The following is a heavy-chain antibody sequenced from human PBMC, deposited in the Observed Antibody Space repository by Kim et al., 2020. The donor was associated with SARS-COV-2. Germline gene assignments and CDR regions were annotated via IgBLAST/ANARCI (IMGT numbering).Heavy chain of an antibody. V-gene: IGHV1-2*06. Sequence: ASVKVSCKASGYTFTSYYINWVRQAPGQGLEWLGRIHPNSGGADYAQKFQGRVTMTSVTSIATAYMELTRLTSDDTAGYYCAGRDARLWGQGTRVTVS. CDR1: GYTFTSYY. CDR2: IHPNSGGA. CDR3: AGRDARL. J-gene: IGHJ4*02.